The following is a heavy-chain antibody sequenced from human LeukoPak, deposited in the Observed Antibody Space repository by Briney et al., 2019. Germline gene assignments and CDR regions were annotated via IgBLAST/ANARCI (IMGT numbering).Heavy chain of an antibody. Sequence: GSSVKVSCKASGGTFSSYAISWVRQAPGQGLEWMGRNIPIFGTANYAQKFQGRVTIITDESTSTAYMELSSLRSEDTAVYYCASGSYYDILTGYYETYFDYWGQGTLVTVSS. CDR2: NIPIFGTA. CDR1: GGTFSSYA. CDR3: ASGSYYDILTGYYETYFDY. D-gene: IGHD3-9*01. J-gene: IGHJ4*02. V-gene: IGHV1-69*05.